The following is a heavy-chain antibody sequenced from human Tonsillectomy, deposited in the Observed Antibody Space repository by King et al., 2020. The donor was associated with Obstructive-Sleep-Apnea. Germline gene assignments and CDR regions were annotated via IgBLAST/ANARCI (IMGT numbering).Heavy chain of an antibody. CDR1: GFTFSNAW. CDR3: TTDWVRGVKYYYGMDV. CDR2: IKSKTDGGTT. J-gene: IGHJ6*02. V-gene: IGHV3-15*01. D-gene: IGHD3-10*01. Sequence: LVESGGGLVKPGGSLRLSCAASGFTFSNAWMSWVRQAPGKGLEWVGRIKSKTDGGTTDYAAPVKGRFTISRDDSKNTLYLQMNSLKTEDTAIYYCTTDWVRGVKYYYGMDVWGQGTTVTVSS.